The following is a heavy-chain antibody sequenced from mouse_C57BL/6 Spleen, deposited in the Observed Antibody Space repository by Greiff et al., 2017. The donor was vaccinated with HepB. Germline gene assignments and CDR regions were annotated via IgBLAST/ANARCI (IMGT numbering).Heavy chain of an antibody. D-gene: IGHD1-1*01. V-gene: IGHV1-76*01. Sequence: QVQLQQSGAELVRPGASVKLSCKASGYTFTDYYINWVKQRPGQGLEWIARIYPGSGNTYYNEKFKGKATLTAEKSSSTAYMQLSSLTSEDSAVCFCARKAYYYGSGEYFDVWGTGTTVTVSS. J-gene: IGHJ1*03. CDR3: ARKAYYYGSGEYFDV. CDR2: IYPGSGNT. CDR1: GYTFTDYY.